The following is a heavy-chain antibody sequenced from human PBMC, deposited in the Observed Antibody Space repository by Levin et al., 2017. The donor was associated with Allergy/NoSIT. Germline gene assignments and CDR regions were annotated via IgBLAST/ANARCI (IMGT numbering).Heavy chain of an antibody. CDR2: ISDSGGST. V-gene: IGHV3-23*01. J-gene: IGHJ4*02. CDR3: AKGLSASCYSAVDY. CDR1: GFTFSSYA. Sequence: ASVKVSCAASGFTFSSYAMSWVRQAPGKGLEWVSVISDSGGSTYYADSVKGRFTISRDNSKNTLYLQMNSLRAEDTAVYYCAKGLSASCYSAVDYGGQGTLVPVSS. D-gene: IGHD2-15*01.